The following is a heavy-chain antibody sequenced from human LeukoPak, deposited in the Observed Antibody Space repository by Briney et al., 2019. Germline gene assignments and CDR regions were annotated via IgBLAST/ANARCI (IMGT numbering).Heavy chain of an antibody. Sequence: SQTLSLTRTVSGDSIGRYYWSWVRQPRGKGREYIGYIYNIAYTKHTPSLNSRVTISVDPSQNQISLKLSSVTAADPARHYCAGLRGMGVDYWGQGTLATVSS. CDR2: IYNIAYT. CDR1: GDSIGRYY. CDR3: AGLRGMGVDY. D-gene: IGHD6-13*01. V-gene: IGHV4-59*08. J-gene: IGHJ4*01.